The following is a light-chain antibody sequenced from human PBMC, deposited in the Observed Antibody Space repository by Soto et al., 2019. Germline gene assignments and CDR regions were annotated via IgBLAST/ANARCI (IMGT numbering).Light chain of an antibody. Sequence: EILLTQSPATLSLSPGERATLSCRASQSVSSYLAWYQQKPGQAPRILIYDASNRANGIPARFSGSGSGTDFTLTLSSLEPEDFAFYYCQQRSNWHPITFGQGTRLEIK. CDR3: QQRSNWHPIT. CDR1: QSVSSY. CDR2: DAS. J-gene: IGKJ5*01. V-gene: IGKV3D-11*02.